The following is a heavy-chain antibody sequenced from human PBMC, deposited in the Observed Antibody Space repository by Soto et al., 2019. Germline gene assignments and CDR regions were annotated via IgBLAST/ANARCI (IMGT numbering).Heavy chain of an antibody. Sequence: EVQLVESGGGLVQPGGSLRLSCAASGFTVSSNYMSWVRQAPGKGLEWVSVIYSGGSTYYADSVKGRFTISRDNSKNTLYLQMNSLRAEDTAVYYCARDQDPHAFDIWGQGTMVTVSS. CDR1: GFTVSSNY. D-gene: IGHD2-15*01. CDR3: ARDQDPHAFDI. CDR2: IYSGGST. V-gene: IGHV3-66*01. J-gene: IGHJ3*02.